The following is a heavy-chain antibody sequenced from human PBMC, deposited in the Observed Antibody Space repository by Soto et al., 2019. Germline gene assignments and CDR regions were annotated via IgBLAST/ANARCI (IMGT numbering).Heavy chain of an antibody. J-gene: IGHJ4*02. D-gene: IGHD1-26*01. CDR2: IYYSGST. V-gene: IGHV4-59*12. CDR1: GGSISSYY. Sequence: SETLSLTCTVSGGSISSYYWSWIRQPPGKGLEWIGYIYYSGSTYYNPSLKSRVTMSVDTSKSQFSLNLTSVTAVDTAVYYCARRELQGPIDYWGQGTLVTVSS. CDR3: ARRELQGPIDY.